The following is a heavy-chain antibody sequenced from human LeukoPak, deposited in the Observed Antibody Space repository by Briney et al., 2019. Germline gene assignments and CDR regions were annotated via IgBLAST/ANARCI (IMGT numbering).Heavy chain of an antibody. V-gene: IGHV4-30-2*01. D-gene: IGHD6-19*01. J-gene: IGHJ4*02. Sequence: TLSLTCAVSGGSISSGGYSWSWIRQPPGKGLEWIGYIYHSGSTYYNPSLKSRVTISVDRSKNQFSLKLSSVTAADTAVYYCARDEKSDGGWRFFDYWGQGTLVTVSS. CDR1: GGSISSGGYS. CDR3: ARDEKSDGGWRFFDY. CDR2: IYHSGST.